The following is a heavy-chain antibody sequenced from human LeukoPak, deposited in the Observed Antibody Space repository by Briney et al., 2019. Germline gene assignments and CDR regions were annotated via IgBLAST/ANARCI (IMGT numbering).Heavy chain of an antibody. D-gene: IGHD3-3*01. J-gene: IGHJ4*02. Sequence: PSETLSLTCAVYGGSFIGYYWSWIRQPPGKGLEWIGEINHSGGANYNPSLKSRVTIPADTSKSQFSLKLGSVTAADTAVYYCARVPLRFLEPFDYWGQGTLVTVSS. V-gene: IGHV4-34*01. CDR1: GGSFIGYY. CDR2: INHSGGA. CDR3: ARVPLRFLEPFDY.